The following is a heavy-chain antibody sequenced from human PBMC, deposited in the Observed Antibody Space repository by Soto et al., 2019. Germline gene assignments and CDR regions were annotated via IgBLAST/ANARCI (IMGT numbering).Heavy chain of an antibody. CDR1: GGSIKTGGYY. V-gene: IGHV4-31*11. J-gene: IGHJ4*02. CDR2: IYYSGTI. Sequence: QVELQESGPGLVKPSQTLSLTCGVSGGSIKTGGYYWTWIRQYPGKGLEWLGYIYYSGTIWYNPSLKSRVVMSVDLSQNQFSLNLASVTAADTAVYYRATTRGYDFDYFDSWGQGIPVTVYS. D-gene: IGHD5-12*01. CDR3: ATTRGYDFDYFDS.